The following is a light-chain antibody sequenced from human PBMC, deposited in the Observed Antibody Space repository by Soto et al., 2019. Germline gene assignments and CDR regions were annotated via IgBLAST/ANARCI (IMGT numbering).Light chain of an antibody. CDR2: AAS. V-gene: IGKV1-8*01. CDR1: QGISSY. J-gene: IGKJ2*01. CDR3: QQYYSYPYT. Sequence: AIRMTQSPSSFPASTGDRVTITCRASQGISSYLAWYQQKPGKAPKLLIYAASTLQSGVPSRFSGSGSGTDFTLTIRFLQSEDFATYYCQQYYSYPYTFGQGTKLEIK.